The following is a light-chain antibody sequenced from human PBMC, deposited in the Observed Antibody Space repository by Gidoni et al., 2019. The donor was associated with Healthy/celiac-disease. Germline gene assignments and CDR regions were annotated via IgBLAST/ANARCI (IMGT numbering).Light chain of an antibody. J-gene: IGKJ2*01. CDR3: QQYGSSPRYT. Sequence: ELVLPQSPGTLSLSPGERATLSCRASQSVSSSYLAWYQQKPGQAPRLLIYGASSRATGIPDRFSGSGSGTDFTLTISRLEPEDFAVYYCQQYGSSPRYTFGQGTKLEIK. CDR1: QSVSSSY. CDR2: GAS. V-gene: IGKV3-20*01.